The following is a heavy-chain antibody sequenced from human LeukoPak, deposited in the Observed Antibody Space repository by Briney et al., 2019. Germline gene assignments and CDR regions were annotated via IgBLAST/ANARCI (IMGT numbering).Heavy chain of an antibody. Sequence: SETLSLTCTVPGGSMSSYYWSWIRQPAGKGLEWIGRIYTSGSTNYNPSLKSRVTMSVDTSKNQFSLKLSSVTAADTAVYYCARDGSGWPDAFDIWGQGTMVTVSS. CDR2: IYTSGST. J-gene: IGHJ3*02. V-gene: IGHV4-4*07. CDR1: GGSMSSYY. D-gene: IGHD6-19*01. CDR3: ARDGSGWPDAFDI.